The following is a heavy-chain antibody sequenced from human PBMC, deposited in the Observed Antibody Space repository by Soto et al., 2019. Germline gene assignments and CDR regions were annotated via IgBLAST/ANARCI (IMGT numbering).Heavy chain of an antibody. CDR1: GYTFTSYD. CDR3: ARESGYSSSWSYYYYMDV. Sequence: QVQLVQSGAEVKKPGASVKVSRKASGYTFTSYDINWVRQATGQGLEWMGWMNPNSGNTGYAQKFQGRVTMTRNTSISTAYMELSSLRSEDTAVYYCARESGYSSSWSYYYYMDVWGKGTTVTVSS. CDR2: MNPNSGNT. D-gene: IGHD6-13*01. V-gene: IGHV1-8*01. J-gene: IGHJ6*03.